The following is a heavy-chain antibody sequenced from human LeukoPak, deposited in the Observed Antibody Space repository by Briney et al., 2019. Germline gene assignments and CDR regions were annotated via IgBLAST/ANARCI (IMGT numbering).Heavy chain of an antibody. CDR2: ISGSGGRT. V-gene: IGHV3-23*01. CDR1: GFTFNTYA. J-gene: IGHJ4*02. Sequence: GGSLRLSCAASGFTFNTYAMSWVRQAPGKGLEWVSAISGSGGRTYYADSVKGWFAISRDNSENTLYLQINSLRAEDTAVYFCAKPQSHLDLHFDYWGQGTLVTVSS. CDR3: AKPQSHLDLHFDY.